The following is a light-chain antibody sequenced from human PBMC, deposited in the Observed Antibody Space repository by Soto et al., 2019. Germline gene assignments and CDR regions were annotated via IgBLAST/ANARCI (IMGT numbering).Light chain of an antibody. CDR1: QSVGSSY. V-gene: IGKV3-20*01. Sequence: EIVLTQSPGTLSLSPGERATFSCRASQSVGSSYLAWYQQKPGQAPRLLIYGASSRATGIPDRFSGSGSGTDFTLTISRLEPEDFAVYYCQQYDRSPRTFGQGTKVDIK. CDR3: QQYDRSPRT. J-gene: IGKJ1*01. CDR2: GAS.